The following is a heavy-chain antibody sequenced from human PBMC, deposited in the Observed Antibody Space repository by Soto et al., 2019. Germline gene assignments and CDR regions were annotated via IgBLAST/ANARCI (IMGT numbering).Heavy chain of an antibody. J-gene: IGHJ3*02. V-gene: IGHV3-23*01. CDR2: ISGSGGST. Sequence: GGSLRLSCAASGFTFRSYAMSWVSKAPGKGLEWVSAISGSGGSTYYADSVKGRFTISRDNSKNTLYLQMNSLRAEDTAVYYCANSLGSVVVDAFDIWGQGTMVTVSS. D-gene: IGHD2-15*01. CDR1: GFTFRSYA. CDR3: ANSLGSVVVDAFDI.